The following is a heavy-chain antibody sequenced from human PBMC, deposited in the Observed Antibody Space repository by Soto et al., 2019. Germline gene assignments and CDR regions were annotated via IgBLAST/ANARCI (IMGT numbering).Heavy chain of an antibody. CDR2: ISAYNGNT. Sequence: ASVKVSFKASCYTFPIYGIICVLQAPGQGLEWMGWISAYNGNTNYAQKLQGRVTMTTDTSTSTAYMELRSLRSDDTAVYYCAREALTYYDFWSGRYYYGMDVWGQGTTVTVSS. J-gene: IGHJ6*02. V-gene: IGHV1-18*01. D-gene: IGHD3-3*01. CDR3: AREALTYYDFWSGRYYYGMDV. CDR1: CYTFPIYG.